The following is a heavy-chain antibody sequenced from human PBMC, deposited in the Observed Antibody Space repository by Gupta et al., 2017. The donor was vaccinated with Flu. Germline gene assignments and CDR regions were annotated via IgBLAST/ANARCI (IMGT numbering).Heavy chain of an antibody. CDR2: ISSSSSYI. CDR1: SSYS. CDR3: ARDAPSTVVTPDY. Sequence: SSYSMNGVRQAPGKGLEWVSSISSSSSYIYYADSVKGRFTISRDNAKNSLYLQMNSLRAEDTAVYYCARDAPSTVVTPDYWGQGTLVTVSS. D-gene: IGHD4-17*01. J-gene: IGHJ4*02. V-gene: IGHV3-21*01.